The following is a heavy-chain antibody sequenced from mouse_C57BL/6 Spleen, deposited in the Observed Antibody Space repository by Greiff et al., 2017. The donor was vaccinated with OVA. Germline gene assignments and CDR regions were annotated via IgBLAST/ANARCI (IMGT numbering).Heavy chain of an antibody. J-gene: IGHJ2*01. Sequence: QVQLQQPGAELVKPGASVKMSCKASGYTFTSYWITWVKQRPGQGLEWIGDIYPGSGSTNYNEKFKSKATLTVDTSSSTAYMQLSSLTSEDSAVYYCARCIYYYGSSYPDYWGQGTTLTVSS. CDR2: IYPGSGST. CDR3: ARCIYYYGSSYPDY. D-gene: IGHD1-1*01. V-gene: IGHV1-55*01. CDR1: GYTFTSYW.